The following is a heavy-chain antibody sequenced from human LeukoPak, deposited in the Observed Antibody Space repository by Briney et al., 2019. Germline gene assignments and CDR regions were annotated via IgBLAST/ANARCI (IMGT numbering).Heavy chain of an antibody. D-gene: IGHD2-2*03. CDR3: AGAPAGYCSSTSCPHFDY. J-gene: IGHJ4*02. CDR1: GGSFSGYY. Sequence: PSETLSLTCAVYGGSFSGYYWSWIRQPPGKGLEWIGEINHSGSTNYNPSLKSRVTISVDTSKNQFSLKLSSVTAADTAVYYCAGAPAGYCSSTSCPHFDYWGQGTLVTVSS. CDR2: INHSGST. V-gene: IGHV4-34*01.